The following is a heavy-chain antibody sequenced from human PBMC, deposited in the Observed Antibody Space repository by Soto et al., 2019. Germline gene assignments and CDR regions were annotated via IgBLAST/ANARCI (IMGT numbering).Heavy chain of an antibody. Sequence: QVQLVQSGAEVKKPGASVKVSCKASGYTFTSYGISWVRQAPGQGLEWMGWISAYNGNTNYAQKLQSRVTMTTDTSTSTAYMELRSLRSDDTDVYYCLTQQWLYYYYDIDVWGQGTTVTVSS. J-gene: IGHJ6*02. CDR2: ISAYNGNT. CDR3: LTQQWLYYYYDIDV. CDR1: GYTFTSYG. V-gene: IGHV1-18*01. D-gene: IGHD6-19*01.